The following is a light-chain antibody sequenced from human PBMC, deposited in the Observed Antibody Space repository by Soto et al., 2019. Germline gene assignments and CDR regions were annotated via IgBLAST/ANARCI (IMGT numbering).Light chain of an antibody. CDR2: AAS. CDR3: QQSFIPPVT. Sequence: DIHMAKSPSSLSVSVGDRVTVTCRASQSISSYLNGYQQNPAKAHKLLIYAASNLHSGVPSRFSGSGSGTDFSLTISSLQPEDFATYYGQQSFIPPVTFGQGTKV. J-gene: IGKJ1*01. V-gene: IGKV1-39*01. CDR1: QSISSY.